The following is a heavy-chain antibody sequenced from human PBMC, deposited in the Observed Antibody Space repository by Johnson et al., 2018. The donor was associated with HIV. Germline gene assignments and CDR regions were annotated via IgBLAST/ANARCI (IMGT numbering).Heavy chain of an antibody. J-gene: IGHJ3*02. CDR1: GFTFSSYA. V-gene: IGHV3-30*04. D-gene: IGHD3-16*01. CDR2: ISYDGSNK. Sequence: QVQLVESGGGVVQPGRSLRLSCAASGFTFSSYAMHWVRQAPGKGLEWVAVISYDGSNKYYADSVKGRFTISRDNSKNTLYLQMNSLRAEDTAVYYCAGIGDGDAFDIWGQGTMVTVSS. CDR3: AGIGDGDAFDI.